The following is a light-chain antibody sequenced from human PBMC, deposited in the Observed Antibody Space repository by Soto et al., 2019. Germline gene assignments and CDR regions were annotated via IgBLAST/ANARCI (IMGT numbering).Light chain of an antibody. V-gene: IGKV3-15*01. CDR3: QQYYNTPYT. Sequence: EIVMTQSPASLSVSPGERATLSCRASQNVNSYLAWYQQRPGQPPRLLLYWASTRQSGVPDRFIGSGSETDFTLTISSLQAGDEAIYHCQQYYNTPYTFGQGTNLEIK. J-gene: IGKJ2*01. CDR2: WAS. CDR1: QNVNSY.